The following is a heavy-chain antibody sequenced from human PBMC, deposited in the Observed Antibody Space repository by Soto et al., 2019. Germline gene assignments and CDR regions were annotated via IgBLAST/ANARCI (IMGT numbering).Heavy chain of an antibody. CDR3: ATRDPGHY. J-gene: IGHJ4*02. CDR2: ISPDGGRT. Sequence: GASLNGSWKGSGYTFTTYYMHWVRQAPGQGLEWMGIISPDGGRTSYAQKFQGRVTMTRDTSTSTVYMELSSLRSEDTAVYYCATRDPGHYWGQGTLVTVSS. V-gene: IGHV1-46*01. CDR1: GYTFTTYY.